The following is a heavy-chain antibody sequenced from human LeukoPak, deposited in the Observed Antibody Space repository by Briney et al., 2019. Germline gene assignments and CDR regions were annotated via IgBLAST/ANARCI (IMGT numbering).Heavy chain of an antibody. Sequence: SVKVSCKVSGYTLTELSMHWVRQAPGQGLEWMGGIIPIFGTANYAQKFQGRVTITTDESTSTAYMELSSLRSEDTAVYYCAREDQITIFGVVKGFDYWGQGTLVTVSS. CDR3: AREDQITIFGVVKGFDY. CDR1: GYTLTELS. V-gene: IGHV1-69*05. D-gene: IGHD3-3*01. J-gene: IGHJ4*02. CDR2: IIPIFGTA.